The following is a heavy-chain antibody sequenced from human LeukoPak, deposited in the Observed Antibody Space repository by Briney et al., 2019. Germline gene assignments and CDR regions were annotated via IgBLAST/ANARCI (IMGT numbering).Heavy chain of an antibody. D-gene: IGHD3-22*01. CDR2: MYYSESP. V-gene: IGHV4-59*08. CDR1: GASIRSYY. J-gene: IGHJ4*02. CDR3: ARSYDTNNRQRFDY. Sequence: SETLSLTCTVSGASIRSYYWSWIRQPPGKGLKWIAYMYYSESPNYTPSLKSRVTMSGDTSRNQFSLKLNSVTAADTAVYYCARSYDTNNRQRFDYWGQGILVTVSP.